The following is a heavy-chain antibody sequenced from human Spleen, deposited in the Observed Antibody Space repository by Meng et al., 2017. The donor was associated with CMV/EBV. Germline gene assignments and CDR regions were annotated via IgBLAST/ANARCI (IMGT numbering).Heavy chain of an antibody. J-gene: IGHJ5*02. D-gene: IGHD3-10*01. CDR3: ARGETTITYYYGSGSYSNWFDP. CDR2: VYYTGST. CDR1: GGSVSSGGSY. V-gene: IGHV4-61*08. Sequence: SETLSLTCTVSGGSVSSGGSYWSWIRQPPGKGPEWIGYVYYTGSTNYNPSLKSRVSISVDTSNNQFSLKLSSVTAADTAVYYCARGETTITYYYGSGSYSNWFDPWGQGTLVTVSS.